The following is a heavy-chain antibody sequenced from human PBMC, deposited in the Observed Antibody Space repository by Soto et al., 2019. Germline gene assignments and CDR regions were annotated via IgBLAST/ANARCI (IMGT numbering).Heavy chain of an antibody. CDR3: ARLPGGTEPRPDY. J-gene: IGHJ4*02. D-gene: IGHD2-21*02. CDR1: GGKCIDNA. Sequence: SQRVWYRAAGGKCIDNAVSWISQNPGKGLQWVSTISGSGEKTYYADSVKGRFTISSDRSKNTLYLQMDSLRADDTAVYYCARLPGGTEPRPDYRGQAPIVT. CDR2: ISGSGEKT. V-gene: IGHV3-23*01.